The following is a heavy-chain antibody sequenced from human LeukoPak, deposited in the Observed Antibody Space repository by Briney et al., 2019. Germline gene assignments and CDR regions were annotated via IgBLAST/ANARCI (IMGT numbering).Heavy chain of an antibody. V-gene: IGHV5-51*01. Sequence: GESLKISCKGSGYSFTSYWIGWVRQMPGKGLEWMGIIYPGDSDTRYSPSFQGQVTISADKSISTAYLQWSSLKASDTTMYYCASSCDILTGYSDAFDIWGQGTMVTVSS. CDR1: GYSFTSYW. CDR3: ASSCDILTGYSDAFDI. CDR2: IYPGDSDT. D-gene: IGHD3-9*01. J-gene: IGHJ3*02.